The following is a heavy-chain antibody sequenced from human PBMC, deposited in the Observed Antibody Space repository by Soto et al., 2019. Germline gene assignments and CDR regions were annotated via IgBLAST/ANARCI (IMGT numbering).Heavy chain of an antibody. V-gene: IGHV2-26*01. D-gene: IGHD6-13*01. CDR2: IFSNDEK. CDR3: ARVTEYSSSWYFDY. J-gene: IGHJ4*02. Sequence: QVTLKESGPVLVKPTEPLTLTCTVSGFSLSNARMGVSWIRQPPRKALEWLAHIFSNDEKSYSTSLKSRLTISKNTSKSQVVLTMTNMDPVDTATYYCARVTEYSSSWYFDYWGQGTLVTVSS. CDR1: GFSLSNARMG.